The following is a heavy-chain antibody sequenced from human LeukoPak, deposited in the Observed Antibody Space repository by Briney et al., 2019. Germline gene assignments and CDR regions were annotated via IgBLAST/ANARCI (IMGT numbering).Heavy chain of an antibody. D-gene: IGHD4-11*01. CDR1: GGSISSTSFH. Sequence: SETLSLTCTVSGGSISSTSFHWGWIPQPPGKGLEWIGSIYYSGSTYYNPSLKSRVTISVDTPKNQFSLKLSSVTAADTAVYYCARLLGSDSKVDYWGQGTLVTVSS. CDR3: ARLLGSDSKVDY. J-gene: IGHJ4*02. V-gene: IGHV4-39*01. CDR2: IYYSGST.